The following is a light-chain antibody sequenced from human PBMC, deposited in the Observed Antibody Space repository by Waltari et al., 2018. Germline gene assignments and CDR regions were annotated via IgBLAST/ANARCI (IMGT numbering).Light chain of an antibody. V-gene: IGKV2-30*02. J-gene: IGKJ1*01. CDR3: MQGTHWPQT. Sequence: DVLLTQSPVSLPVTLGQPASMSCTSSQSLAHSDGHTYLNWFHQRPGQSPRRLISKVSRRDSGVPERFSGSGSGTDFTLRISRVAAEDVGVYYCMQGTHWPQTFGQGTKVEIK. CDR2: KVS. CDR1: QSLAHSDGHTY.